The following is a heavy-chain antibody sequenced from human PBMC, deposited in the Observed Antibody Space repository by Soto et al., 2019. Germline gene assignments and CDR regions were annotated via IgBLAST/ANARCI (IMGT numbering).Heavy chain of an antibody. CDR3: ATSFGGAYYGMDV. V-gene: IGHV4-31*03. CDR2: IYRSGDT. D-gene: IGHD3-16*01. CDR1: GDSISSTEYY. J-gene: IGHJ6*02. Sequence: SETLSLTCTVSGDSISSTEYYWNWVRQHPGKGLEWIGYIYRSGDTYYSPSVRSRVTMSVDMSNNQFSLKMTSVTAADTAVYYCATSFGGAYYGMDVWGHGTTVTVSS.